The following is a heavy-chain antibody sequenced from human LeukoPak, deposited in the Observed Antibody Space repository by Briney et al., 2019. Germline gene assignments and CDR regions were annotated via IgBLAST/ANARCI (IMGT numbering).Heavy chain of an antibody. CDR1: GGSISSYY. CDR2: IYTSGST. CDR3: ARDYCSSTSCYISGAFDI. D-gene: IGHD2-2*02. V-gene: IGHV4-4*07. Sequence: SETLSLTCTVSGGSISSYYWSWIRQPAGKGLEWIGRIYTSGSTNYNPSLKSRVTMSVDTSKNQFSLKLSSVTAADTAVYYCARDYCSSTSCYISGAFDIWGQGTMVTVSS. J-gene: IGHJ3*02.